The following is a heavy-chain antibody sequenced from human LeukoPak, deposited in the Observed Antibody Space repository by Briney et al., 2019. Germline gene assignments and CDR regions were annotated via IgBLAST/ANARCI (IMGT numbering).Heavy chain of an antibody. V-gene: IGHV1-18*01. CDR2: ISAYNGNT. CDR3: ARAHVDTAMVTWFDP. Sequence: EASVKVSCKASGYTFTSYGISWVRQAPGQGLEWMGWISAYNGNTNYAQKLQGRVTMTTDTSTSTAYMELRSLRSDDTAVYYCARAHVDTAMVTWFDPWGQGTLVTVSS. CDR1: GYTFTSYG. D-gene: IGHD5-18*01. J-gene: IGHJ5*02.